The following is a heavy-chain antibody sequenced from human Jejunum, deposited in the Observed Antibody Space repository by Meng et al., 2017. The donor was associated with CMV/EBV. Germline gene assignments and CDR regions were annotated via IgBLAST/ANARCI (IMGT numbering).Heavy chain of an antibody. D-gene: IGHD1-26*01. V-gene: IGHV4-30-4*01. Sequence: VQLKGSGPGLGKPSQTLSLPFTGSGGSISRGDYYWSWIRQPPGKGLEWIGCIYYSGSTYYNPSLKGRVTISVDTSKNQFSLNLSSVTAADTAVYYCARGQRSYSGSYPEWFDPWGQGTLVTVSS. CDR2: IYYSGST. J-gene: IGHJ5*02. CDR3: ARGQRSYSGSYPEWFDP. CDR1: GGSISRGDYY.